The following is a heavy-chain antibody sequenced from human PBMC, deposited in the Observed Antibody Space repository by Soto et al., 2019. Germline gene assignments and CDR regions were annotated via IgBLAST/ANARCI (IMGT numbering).Heavy chain of an antibody. CDR2: IVVGSGNT. CDR3: AADPNWNDGYYYFYMDV. CDR1: GFTFTSSA. V-gene: IGHV1-58*02. J-gene: IGHJ6*03. Sequence: GASVKVSCKASGFTFTSSAMQWVRQARGQRLEWIGWIVVGSGNTNYAQKFQERVTITRDMSTSTAYMELSSLRSEDTAVYYCAADPNWNDGYYYFYMDVWGKGTTVTVSS. D-gene: IGHD1-1*01.